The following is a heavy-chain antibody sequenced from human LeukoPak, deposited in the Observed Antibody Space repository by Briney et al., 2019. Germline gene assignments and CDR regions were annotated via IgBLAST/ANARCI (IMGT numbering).Heavy chain of an antibody. CDR1: GFTVSSNY. D-gene: IGHD6-19*01. V-gene: IGHV3-66*02. Sequence: PGGSLRLSCAASGFTVSSNYMSWVRQAPGKGLEWVSVIYSGGSTYYADAVKGRFTISRDNSKNTLYLQMNSLRAEDTAVYYCARREQWLDAFDIWGQGTMVTVSS. CDR2: IYSGGST. J-gene: IGHJ3*02. CDR3: ARREQWLDAFDI.